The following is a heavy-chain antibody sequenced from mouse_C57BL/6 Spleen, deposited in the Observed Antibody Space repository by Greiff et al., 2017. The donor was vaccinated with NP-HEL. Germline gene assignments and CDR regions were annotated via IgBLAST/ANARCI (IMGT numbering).Heavy chain of an antibody. CDR2: IDPETGGT. J-gene: IGHJ2*01. CDR1: GYTFTDYE. CDR3: TRVYSNYGGFFDY. Sequence: QVQLQQSGAELVRPGASVTLSCKASGYTFTDYEMHWVKQTPVHGLEWIGAIDPETGGTAYNQKFKGKAILTADKSFSTAYMELRSLTSEDSAVYYCTRVYSNYGGFFDYWGQGTTLTVSS. V-gene: IGHV1-15*01. D-gene: IGHD2-5*01.